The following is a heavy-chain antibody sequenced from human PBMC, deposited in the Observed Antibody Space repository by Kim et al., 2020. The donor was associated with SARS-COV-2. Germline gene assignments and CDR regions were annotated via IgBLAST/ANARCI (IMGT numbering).Heavy chain of an antibody. CDR1: GFTFSSYA. CDR3: AKDHFRSSGDF. V-gene: IGHV3-23*03. D-gene: IGHD3-3*02. Sequence: GGSLRLSCVASGFTFSSYAMSWLRQAPGKGLEWVSVIYSDGTTKFYVGSVMCRFTVSRDNSKDTLFLQMNNLRAEDTAVYFCAKDHFRSSGDFWGQGTLVTVSS. CDR2: IYSDGTTK. J-gene: IGHJ4*02.